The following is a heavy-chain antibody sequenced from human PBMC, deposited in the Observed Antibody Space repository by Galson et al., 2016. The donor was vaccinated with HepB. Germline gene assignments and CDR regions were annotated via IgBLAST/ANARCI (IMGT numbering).Heavy chain of an antibody. J-gene: IGHJ5*02. CDR3: TTVLSTASMSGWYDWGFDP. V-gene: IGHV3-15*07. Sequence: SMRPSCAATGFTLTNAWMNWVRQAPGNGLEWVGRIKSKIDGGTADYAAPVKGRFTISGDDSKNTLYLQMTSQKTEDTAVYYCTTVLSTASMSGWYDWGFDPWGQGTLVTVAS. CDR1: GFTLTNAW. D-gene: IGHD6-19*01. CDR2: IKSKIDGGTA.